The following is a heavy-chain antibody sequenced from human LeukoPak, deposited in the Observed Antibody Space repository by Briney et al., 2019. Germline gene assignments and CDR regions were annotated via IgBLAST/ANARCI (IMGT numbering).Heavy chain of an antibody. Sequence: GGSLRLSCAASGFTFNSYAMSWVRQAPGKGLEWVSAISGSGGSTYYADSVKGRFTISRDSSKSTVYLQMNSLRAEDTAVYFCTKSGRSSSWRDDAFDIWGQGTMVTVSS. D-gene: IGHD6-13*01. CDR1: GFTFNSYA. CDR3: TKSGRSSSWRDDAFDI. CDR2: ISGSGGST. J-gene: IGHJ3*02. V-gene: IGHV3-23*01.